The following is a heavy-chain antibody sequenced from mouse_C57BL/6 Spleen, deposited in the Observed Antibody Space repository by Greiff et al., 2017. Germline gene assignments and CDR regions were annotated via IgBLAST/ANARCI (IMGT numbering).Heavy chain of an antibody. J-gene: IGHJ4*01. V-gene: IGHV5-17*01. D-gene: IGHD2-4*01. CDR2: ISSGSSTI. Sequence: EVNVVESGGGLVKPGGSLKLSCAASGFTFSDYGMHWVRQAPEKGLEWVAYISSGSSTIYYADTVKGRFTISRDNAKNTLFLQMTSLRSEDTAMYYCAKIYYDYDNYAMDYWGQGTSVTVSS. CDR3: AKIYYDYDNYAMDY. CDR1: GFTFSDYG.